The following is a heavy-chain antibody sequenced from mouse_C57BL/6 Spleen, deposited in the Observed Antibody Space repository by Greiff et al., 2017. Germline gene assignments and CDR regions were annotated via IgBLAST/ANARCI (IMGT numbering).Heavy chain of an antibody. Sequence: VQLQQSGPELVKPGASVKISCKASGYSFTDYNMNWVKQSTGKSLEWIGVINPEYGTTSYNQEFKGKATLTVDQSSSTAFMQLKSLTSEDSAVYYCARTTVVYWYFDVWGTGTTVTVSS. J-gene: IGHJ1*03. CDR3: ARTTVVYWYFDV. V-gene: IGHV1-39*01. CDR1: GYSFTDYN. CDR2: INPEYGTT. D-gene: IGHD1-1*01.